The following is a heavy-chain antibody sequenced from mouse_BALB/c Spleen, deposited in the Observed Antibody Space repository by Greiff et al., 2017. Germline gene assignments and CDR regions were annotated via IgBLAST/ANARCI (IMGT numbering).Heavy chain of an antibody. J-gene: IGHJ3*01. D-gene: IGHD2-3*01. CDR1: GFTFSSFG. CDR2: ISSGSSTI. Sequence: EVKLQESGGGLVQPGGSRKLSCAASGFTFSSFGMHWVRQAPEKGLEWVAYISSGSSTIYYADTVKGLFTISRDNPKNTLFLQMTSLRSEDTAMYYCASHYDVYYAWFAYWGQGTLVTVSA. V-gene: IGHV5-17*02. CDR3: ASHYDVYYAWFAY.